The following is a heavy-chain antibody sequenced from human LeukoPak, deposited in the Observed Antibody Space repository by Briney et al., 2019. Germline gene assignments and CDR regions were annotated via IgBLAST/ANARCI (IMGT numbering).Heavy chain of an antibody. J-gene: IGHJ4*02. D-gene: IGHD5-24*01. CDR3: ARLYLPATRFDY. CDR1: GGSIGSYF. CDR2: IYFSGST. Sequence: SETLSLTCTVSGGSIGSYFWSWIRQPPGKGLEWIGLIYFSGSTIYNPSLKNGVTMSVDMSKNQFSLRLTSVTAADTAVYYCARLYLPATRFDYWGQGTLVTVSS. V-gene: IGHV4-59*08.